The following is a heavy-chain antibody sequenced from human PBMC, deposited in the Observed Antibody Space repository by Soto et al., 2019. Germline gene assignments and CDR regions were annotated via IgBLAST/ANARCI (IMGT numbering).Heavy chain of an antibody. CDR2: IYYSGST. J-gene: IGHJ5*02. CDR3: ARQNYDILTGYLPWFDP. D-gene: IGHD3-9*01. V-gene: IGHV4-59*08. Sequence: SGTPSPTCTVSGGSLSSYYWGWIPQPPGEGLEWIGYIYYSGSTNYNPSLKSRVTISVDTSKNQFSLKLSSVTAADTAVYYCARQNYDILTGYLPWFDPWGQGTLVTVSS. CDR1: GGSLSSYY.